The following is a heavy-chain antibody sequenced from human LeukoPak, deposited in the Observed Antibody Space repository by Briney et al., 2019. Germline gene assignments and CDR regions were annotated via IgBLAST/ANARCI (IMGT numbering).Heavy chain of an antibody. D-gene: IGHD1-26*01. V-gene: IGHV3-21*01. Sequence: GGSLRLSCVASGFTFTTYSMNWVRLAPGKGLEWVSSISTTSDFIHYADSVKGRFTISRDNAKNSLYLQMNTLRAEDTAVYYCARGGGGMDVWGQGTTVTVSS. CDR2: ISTTSDFI. CDR3: ARGGGGMDV. CDR1: GFTFTTYS. J-gene: IGHJ6*02.